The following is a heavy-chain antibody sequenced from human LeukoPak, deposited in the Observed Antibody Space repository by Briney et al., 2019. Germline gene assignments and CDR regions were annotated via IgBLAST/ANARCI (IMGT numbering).Heavy chain of an antibody. D-gene: IGHD3-10*01. CDR3: ARAQSKESDDSGSFYRHFDY. Sequence: GGSLRLSCEATGFVFYDYAMHWVRQVPGKGLEWASGISWNSGDIAYADSVKGRFTISRDNAKNSLYLQMNSLKPEDTALYYCARAQSKESDDSGSFYRHFDYWGRGTLVTVSS. CDR2: ISWNSGDI. V-gene: IGHV3-9*01. CDR1: GFVFYDYA. J-gene: IGHJ4*02.